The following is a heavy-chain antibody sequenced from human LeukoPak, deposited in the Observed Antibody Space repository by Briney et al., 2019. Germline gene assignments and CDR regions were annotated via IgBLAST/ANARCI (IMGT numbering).Heavy chain of an antibody. Sequence: ASVKVSCKASGYTFTTYYLHWVRQAPGQGLEWMGWMNPNSGNTGYAQKFQGRVTMTRNTSISTAYMELSSLRSEDTAVYYCARSGHDSSGYYYYYYYGMDVWGQGTTVTVSS. J-gene: IGHJ6*02. D-gene: IGHD3-22*01. CDR2: MNPNSGNT. CDR3: ARSGHDSSGYYYYYYYGMDV. CDR1: GYTFTTYY. V-gene: IGHV1-8*02.